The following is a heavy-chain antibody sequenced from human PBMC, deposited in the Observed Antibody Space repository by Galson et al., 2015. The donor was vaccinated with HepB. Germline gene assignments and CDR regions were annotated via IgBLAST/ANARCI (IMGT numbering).Heavy chain of an antibody. J-gene: IGHJ4*02. D-gene: IGHD5-18*01. V-gene: IGHV1-69*13. CDR2: IIPISAAT. CDR3: TSESPKRGYTYTFRHYFDY. Sequence: QSGAEVKEPGASVKVSCKASGGTFSTYAVSWVRQAPGRGLEWLGGIIPISAATAYAQRFQGRLTITADESSKTAYMDLDILTPEDTAVYYCTSESPKRGYTYTFRHYFDYWGQGTQVTVSS. CDR1: GGTFSTYA.